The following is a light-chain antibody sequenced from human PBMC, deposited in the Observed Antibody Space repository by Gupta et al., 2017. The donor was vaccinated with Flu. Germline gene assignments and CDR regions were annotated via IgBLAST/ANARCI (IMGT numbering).Light chain of an antibody. V-gene: IGLV1-44*01. CDR2: SDD. Sequence: QSALTQPRPVPGTPGQRVTISCSGGSSNIGGSAVNWYQQVPEVAPKLLIYSDDQRPSGVPARFSASKSGSSASLAISGLRSEDAADYFCAAWDDSLNIYVFGAGTEVT. J-gene: IGLJ1*01. CDR3: AAWDDSLNIYV. CDR1: SSNIGGSA.